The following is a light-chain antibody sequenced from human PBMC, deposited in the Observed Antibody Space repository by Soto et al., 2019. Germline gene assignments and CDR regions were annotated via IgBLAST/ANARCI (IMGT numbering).Light chain of an antibody. CDR1: QGISNY. CDR3: QQYNSAPWT. Sequence: DIQMTQSPSSLSASVGDRVAIACRASQGISNYLAWYQQKPGEVPKLLIYAASRLHPGITSRYSGGGSGTDFTLTISSLQPEDVATYYCQQYNSAPWTFGQGTRVDIK. CDR2: AAS. J-gene: IGKJ1*01. V-gene: IGKV1-27*01.